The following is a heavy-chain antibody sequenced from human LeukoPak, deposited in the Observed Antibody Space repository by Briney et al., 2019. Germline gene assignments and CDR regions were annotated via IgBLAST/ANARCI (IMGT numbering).Heavy chain of an antibody. J-gene: IGHJ4*02. CDR2: ISSSGSTI. V-gene: IGHV3-11*01. CDR1: GFTFSSYT. Sequence: GGSLRLSCAASGFTFSSYTMSWIRQAPGKGLEWVSYISSSGSTIYYADSVKGRFTISRDNAKNSLYLQMNSLRAEDTAVYYCARLPLSIPDGVGDYWGQGTLVTVSS. CDR3: ARLPLSIPDGVGDY. D-gene: IGHD4-17*01.